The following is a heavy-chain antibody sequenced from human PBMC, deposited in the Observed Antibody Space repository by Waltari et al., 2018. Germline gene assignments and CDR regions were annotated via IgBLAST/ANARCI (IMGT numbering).Heavy chain of an antibody. CDR2: GSGESGYI. CDR3: AGIRRGFWFFDL. V-gene: IGHV3-48*04. D-gene: IGHD3-10*01. CDR1: GMTFTTYS. J-gene: IGHJ2*01. Sequence: EVQLVESGGGLVQPGGSLRLSCAASGMTFTTYSMNWVRQAPGKGLEWISDGSGESGYIHYADSVRGRFTISRDNAQNSMYLQMNNLRADDTAVYYCAGIRRGFWFFDLWGRGTLVTVSS.